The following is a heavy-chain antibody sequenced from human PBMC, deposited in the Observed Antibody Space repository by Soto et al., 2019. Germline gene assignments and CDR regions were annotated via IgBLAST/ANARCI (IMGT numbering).Heavy chain of an antibody. CDR2: ISAYNGNT. CDR3: ASGIVGATLLWVYGMDV. CDR1: CYTFTSYG. V-gene: IGHV1-18*04. Sequence: SVKVSSKASCYTFTSYGISWVRQAPVQGLEWMGWISAYNGNTNYAQKLQGRVTMTTDTSTSTAYMELRSLRSDDTAVYYCASGIVGATLLWVYGMDVWGQGTKVTVYS. D-gene: IGHD1-26*01. J-gene: IGHJ6*02.